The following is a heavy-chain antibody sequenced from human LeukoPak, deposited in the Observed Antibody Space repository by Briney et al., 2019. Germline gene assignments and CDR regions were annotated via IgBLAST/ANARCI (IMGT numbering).Heavy chain of an antibody. CDR1: GFTFSSYA. V-gene: IGHV3-23*01. CDR2: ISGSGGST. J-gene: IGHJ4*02. CDR3: ASLPVVHYYDSSGYYSSGY. Sequence: GGSLRLSCAASGFTFSSYAMSWVRQAPGKGLEWVSAISGSGGSTYYADSVKGRFTISRDNSQNTLYLQMNSLRAEDTAVYYCASLPVVHYYDSSGYYSSGYWGQGTLVTVSS. D-gene: IGHD3-22*01.